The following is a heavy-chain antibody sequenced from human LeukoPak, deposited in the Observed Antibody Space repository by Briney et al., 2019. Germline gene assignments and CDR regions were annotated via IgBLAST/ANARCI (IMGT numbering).Heavy chain of an antibody. CDR1: GGSITTSAW. Sequence: SGTLSLTCAVSGGSITTSAWWSWVRQPLGKGLEWIGEIYHSGTTNYNPSLKSRVTILVDKSKNRFSLKLTSVTAADTAVYYCARAPPYGSGWSKGVFDYWGQGTLVTVSS. V-gene: IGHV4-4*02. D-gene: IGHD6-19*01. CDR2: IYHSGTT. J-gene: IGHJ4*02. CDR3: ARAPPYGSGWSKGVFDY.